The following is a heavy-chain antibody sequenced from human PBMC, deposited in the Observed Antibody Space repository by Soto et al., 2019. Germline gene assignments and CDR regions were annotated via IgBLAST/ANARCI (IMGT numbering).Heavy chain of an antibody. V-gene: IGHV4-4*07. CDR3: VRDGTKTLRDWFDP. CDR2: IYATGTT. CDR1: GASISGFY. Sequence: SETLSLTCTVSGASISGFYWSWIRKSAGKGLEWIGRIYATGTTDYNPSLKSRVMMSVDTSKKQFSLKFRSVTAADTAVYYCVRDGTKTLRDWFDPWGQGISVTDSS. D-gene: IGHD1-1*01. J-gene: IGHJ5*02.